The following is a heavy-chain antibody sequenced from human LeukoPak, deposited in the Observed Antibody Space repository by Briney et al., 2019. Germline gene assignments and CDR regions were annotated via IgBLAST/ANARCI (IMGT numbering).Heavy chain of an antibody. CDR1: GRNFCTHG. V-gene: IGHV3-30*03. J-gene: IGHJ4*02. CDR3: ARGAAMDFNFDY. D-gene: IGHD5-18*01. CDR2: ILYDVSNT. Sequence: GGSLRHPYAGSGRNFCTHGLLRHRQAPGKGLECVAVILYDVSNTYYADSVKGRFPISRDNAKNSLYLQMNSLRAEDTAVYYCARGAAMDFNFDYWGQGTLVSVSS.